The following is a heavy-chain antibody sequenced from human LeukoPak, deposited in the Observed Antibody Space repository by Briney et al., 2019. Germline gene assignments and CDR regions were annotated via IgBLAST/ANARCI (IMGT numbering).Heavy chain of an antibody. Sequence: GESLKISCKGSGYSFTSYWIGWVRQMPGKGLEWMGIIYPGDSDTGYSPSFQGQVTISADKSISTAYLQWSSLKASDTAMYYCARILLWFGELSGSVDAFDIWGQGTMVTVSS. V-gene: IGHV5-51*01. J-gene: IGHJ3*02. D-gene: IGHD3-10*01. CDR3: ARILLWFGELSGSVDAFDI. CDR1: GYSFTSYW. CDR2: IYPGDSDT.